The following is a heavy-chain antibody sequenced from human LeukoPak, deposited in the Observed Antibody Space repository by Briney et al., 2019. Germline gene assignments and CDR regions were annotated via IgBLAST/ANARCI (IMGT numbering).Heavy chain of an antibody. CDR1: GFTVSSNY. V-gene: IGHV3-53*01. CDR2: IYSGGST. J-gene: IGHJ6*03. Sequence: GGSLRLSCAASGFTVSSNYMSWVRQAPGKGLEWASVIYSGGSTYYADSVKGRFTISRDNSKNTLYLQMNSLRAEDTAVYYCARDVEYSNIYFYYYIDVWGKGTTVTVSS. D-gene: IGHD6-6*01. CDR3: ARDVEYSNIYFYYYIDV.